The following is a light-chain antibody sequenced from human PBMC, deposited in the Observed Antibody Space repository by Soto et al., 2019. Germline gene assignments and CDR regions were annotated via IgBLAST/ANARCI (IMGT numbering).Light chain of an antibody. CDR3: HQRSNWPLLS. CDR2: DSA. Sequence: EIALTQSPATLSLSPGERATLSCSASQSVSTYLAWYQQKAGQAPRLLIYDSANGATGIPARFSGSGSGTEFTSTISSLEPEYFAANYCHQRSNWPLLSFGGGTKVEI. J-gene: IGKJ4*01. V-gene: IGKV3-11*01. CDR1: QSVSTY.